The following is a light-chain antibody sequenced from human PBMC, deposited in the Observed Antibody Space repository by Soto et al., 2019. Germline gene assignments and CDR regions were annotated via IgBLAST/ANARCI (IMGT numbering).Light chain of an antibody. CDR2: GAS. CDR3: QRGGSSPIT. V-gene: IGKV3-20*01. Sequence: EIVLTQSPGTLSLSPGERATLSCRASQSVSSSFLAWYQQKPGQAPRLLIYGASSRATGIPDRFSGSGSGTVFTLTISRLEPDDFAVYYCQRGGSSPITFGQGTKVEIK. CDR1: QSVSSSF. J-gene: IGKJ1*01.